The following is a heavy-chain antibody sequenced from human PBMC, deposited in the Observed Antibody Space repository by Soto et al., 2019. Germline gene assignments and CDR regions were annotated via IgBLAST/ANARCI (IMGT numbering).Heavy chain of an antibody. CDR2: IYLRGGP. CDR1: GGSLGRRDW. CDR3: VKNGEYSLQY. D-gene: IGHD2-8*01. J-gene: IGHJ1*01. V-gene: IGHV4-4*02. Sequence: QVQVQESGPGLVKPSGALSLTCAVSGGSLGRRDWWSWGRQSPGKGLEWIGQIYLRGGPSDTPSLKTRAPISVEMSKNLLFIPLGSVTAAETAVYYSVKNGEYSLQYWGQGTLVTFPS.